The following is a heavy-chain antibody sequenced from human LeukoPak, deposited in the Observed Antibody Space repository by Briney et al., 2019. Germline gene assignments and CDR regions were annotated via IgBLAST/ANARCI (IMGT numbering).Heavy chain of an antibody. D-gene: IGHD1/OR15-1a*01. CDR3: ASTRTVYNWFDP. CDR1: GYSFSDHY. CDR2: INSHSGGT. V-gene: IGHV1-2*02. J-gene: IGHJ5*02. Sequence: ASVKVSCKASGYSFSDHYMHWVRHAPGQGLEWMGWINSHSGGTNYAQKFQGRVTMTRDTSISTAYMELSRLRSDDTAVYYCASTRTVYNWFDPWGLGTLVTVSS.